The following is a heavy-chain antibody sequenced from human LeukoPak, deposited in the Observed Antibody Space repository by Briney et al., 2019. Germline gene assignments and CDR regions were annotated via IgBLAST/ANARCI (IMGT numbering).Heavy chain of an antibody. Sequence: GGSLRLSCAASRFTFSSSAMSWVRQAPGKGLEWVSTISDSGGSTYYADSVKGRFTISRDNSKSTLYLQVNSLRAEDTAAYYCAKSHSEAQRGYFDYWGQGTLVTVSS. V-gene: IGHV3-23*01. CDR1: RFTFSSSA. CDR2: ISDSGGST. CDR3: AKSHSEAQRGYFDY. J-gene: IGHJ4*02. D-gene: IGHD3-10*01.